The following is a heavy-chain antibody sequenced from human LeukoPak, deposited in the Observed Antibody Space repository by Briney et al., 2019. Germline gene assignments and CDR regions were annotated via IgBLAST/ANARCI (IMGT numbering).Heavy chain of an antibody. Sequence: SETLSLTCTVSGGSISSGGYYWSWIRQHPGKGLEWIGYIYYSGSTYYNPSLKSRVTISVDTSKNQFSLKLSSVTAADTAVYYCARGNCSGGSCYMADWFDPWGQGTLVTVSS. CDR2: IYYSGST. V-gene: IGHV4-31*03. CDR1: GGSISSGGYY. CDR3: ARGNCSGGSCYMADWFDP. J-gene: IGHJ5*02. D-gene: IGHD2-15*01.